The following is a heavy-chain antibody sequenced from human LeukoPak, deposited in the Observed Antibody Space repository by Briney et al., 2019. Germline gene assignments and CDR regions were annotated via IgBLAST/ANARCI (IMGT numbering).Heavy chain of an antibody. V-gene: IGHV4-59*08. Sequence: SETLSLTCTVSGGSISSYSWSWIRQPPGKGLEWIGSIYYSGSINYNPSLKSRVTMSVDTSKNQSSLKLSSVTAADTAVYYCARHGGESIVAMILHAFDIWGQGTRVTVSS. D-gene: IGHD5-12*01. J-gene: IGHJ3*02. CDR3: ARHGGESIVAMILHAFDI. CDR2: IYYSGSI. CDR1: GGSISSYS.